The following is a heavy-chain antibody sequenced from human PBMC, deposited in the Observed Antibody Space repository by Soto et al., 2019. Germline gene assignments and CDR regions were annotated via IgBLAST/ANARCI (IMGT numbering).Heavy chain of an antibody. CDR2: IDPSDSYT. CDR1: GYSFTSYW. Sequence: RGESLKISCKGSGYSFTSYWISWVRQMPGKGLEWMGRIDPSDSYTNYSPSFQGHVTISADKSISTAYLQWSSLKASDTAMYYCARQGLAAAGLSWFDPWGQGTLVTVSS. D-gene: IGHD6-13*01. CDR3: ARQGLAAAGLSWFDP. V-gene: IGHV5-10-1*01. J-gene: IGHJ5*02.